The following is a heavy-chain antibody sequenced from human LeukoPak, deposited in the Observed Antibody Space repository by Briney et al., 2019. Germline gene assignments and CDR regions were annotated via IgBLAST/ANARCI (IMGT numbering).Heavy chain of an antibody. CDR3: ARQYYYGDGGDY. D-gene: IGHD3-10*01. CDR2: INPSGGST. J-gene: IGHJ4*02. V-gene: IGHV1-46*01. Sequence: GASVKVSCKASGYTFTGYYMHWVRQPPGQGLEWMGIINPSGGSTSYAQKFQGRVTMTRDMSTSTVYMELSSLRSEDTAVYYCARQYYYGDGGDYWGQGTLVTVSS. CDR1: GYTFTGYY.